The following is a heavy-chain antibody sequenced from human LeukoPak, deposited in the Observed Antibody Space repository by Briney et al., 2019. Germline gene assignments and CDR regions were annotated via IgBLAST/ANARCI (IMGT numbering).Heavy chain of an antibody. V-gene: IGHV4-34*01. CDR3: AKFRGYCTNGVCYKGYFDY. J-gene: IGHJ4*02. Sequence: PSETLSLTCAVSGGPFSGDFWSSIRHSSGKGLEWIGEIHNSGTTNYNPSLNSRVTISEDTSKNQFYLNLSSVTAADTAVYYCAKFRGYCTNGVCYKGYFDYWGQGTLVTVSS. CDR2: IHNSGTT. CDR1: GGPFSGDF. D-gene: IGHD2-8*01.